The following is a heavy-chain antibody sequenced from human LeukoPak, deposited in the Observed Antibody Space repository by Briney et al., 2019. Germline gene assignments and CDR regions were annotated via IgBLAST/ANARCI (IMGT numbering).Heavy chain of an antibody. Sequence: GGTLRLSCAASGFTFSIYGMSWVRQAPGKGLEWVSSITGSGSNTFYADSVKGRFTISRDNAKNTLYLQMNSVRAEDTAVYYCARGHIRYYFDYWGQGTLVTVSS. D-gene: IGHD3-3*02. V-gene: IGHV3-23*01. CDR1: GFTFSIYG. CDR3: ARGHIRYYFDY. J-gene: IGHJ4*02. CDR2: ITGSGSNT.